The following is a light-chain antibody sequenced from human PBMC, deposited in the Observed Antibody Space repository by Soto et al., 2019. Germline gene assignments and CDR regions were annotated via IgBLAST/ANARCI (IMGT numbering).Light chain of an antibody. CDR3: QQHNNWPQT. Sequence: EIVLTQSPGTLSLSPGEGATLSCRASQSVGSDFLAWYQQRPGQPPRILIFGASGRAAGIPARFSGSGSGTEFTLTISSLQSEDFAVYYCQQHNNWPQTFGQGTKVDIK. CDR1: QSVGSD. V-gene: IGKV3D-15*01. J-gene: IGKJ1*01. CDR2: GAS.